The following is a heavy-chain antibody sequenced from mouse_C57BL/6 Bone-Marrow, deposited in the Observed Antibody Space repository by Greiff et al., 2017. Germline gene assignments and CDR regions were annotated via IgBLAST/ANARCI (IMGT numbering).Heavy chain of an antibody. V-gene: IGHV1-69*01. D-gene: IGHD2-3*01. Sequence: VQLQQPGAELVMPGASVKLSCKASGYTFTSYWMHWVKQRPGQGLEWIGEIDPSDSYTNYNQKFKGKSTLTVDKSSSTAYMQLSSLTSEDSAVYYCARFEFDGYFLFDYWGQGTTRTVSS. CDR2: IDPSDSYT. CDR1: GYTFTSYW. CDR3: ARFEFDGYFLFDY. J-gene: IGHJ2*01.